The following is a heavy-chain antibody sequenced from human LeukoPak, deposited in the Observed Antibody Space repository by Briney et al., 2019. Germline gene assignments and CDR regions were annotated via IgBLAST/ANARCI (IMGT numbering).Heavy chain of an antibody. J-gene: IGHJ4*02. CDR2: IKQDGSEK. V-gene: IGHV3-7*03. D-gene: IGHD2-15*01. CDR1: GFTFSSYW. Sequence: GGSLRLSCAASGFTFSSYWMSWVRQAPGKGLEWVANIKQDGSEKYYVDSVKGRFTISRDNAKNSLYLQMNSLRAEDTAVYYCAREVGSCWKGYYFDYWGQGTLVTVSS. CDR3: AREVGSCWKGYYFDY.